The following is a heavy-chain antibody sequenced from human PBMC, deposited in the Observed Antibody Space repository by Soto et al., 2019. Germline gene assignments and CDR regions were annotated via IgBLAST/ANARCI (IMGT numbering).Heavy chain of an antibody. J-gene: IGHJ4*02. CDR1: GYSFTTYW. D-gene: IGHD2-2*02. CDR2: IYPGDSDT. Sequence: GGSLKISCQGSGYSFTTYWIGWVRQIPGKGLEWMGIIYPGDSDTRYSPSFQGQVTISADKSISTAYLQWSSLKASDTAIYYCATCGYCSGTRCYNFFDYWGQGTLVTVSS. V-gene: IGHV5-51*01. CDR3: ATCGYCSGTRCYNFFDY.